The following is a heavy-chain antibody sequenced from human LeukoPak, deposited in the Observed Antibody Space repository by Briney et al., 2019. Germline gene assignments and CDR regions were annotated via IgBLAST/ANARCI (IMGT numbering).Heavy chain of an antibody. CDR3: ARTTYSGSYGATFDI. J-gene: IGHJ3*02. Sequence: GGSLRLSCAASGFTFSDHYMDWVRQAPGKGLEWVGRIRNKADTYTTEYAAPVKGRFTLSRDDSKNSLYLQMNSLKTEDTAVYYCARTTYSGSYGATFDIWGQGTMVTVSS. CDR1: GFTFSDHY. V-gene: IGHV3-72*01. D-gene: IGHD1-26*01. CDR2: IRNKADTYTT.